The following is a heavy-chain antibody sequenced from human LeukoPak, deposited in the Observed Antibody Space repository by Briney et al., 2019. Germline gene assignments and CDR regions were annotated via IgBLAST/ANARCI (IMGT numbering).Heavy chain of an antibody. CDR1: GFTFSSYA. Sequence: GGSLRLSCAASGFTFSSYAMSWVRQAPGKGLEWVSSISSSSYIYYADSVKGRFTISRDNAKNSLYLQMNSLRAEDTAVYYCARVSGIQLWLRYFDYWGQGTLVTVSS. V-gene: IGHV3-21*01. CDR2: ISSSSYI. D-gene: IGHD5-18*01. CDR3: ARVSGIQLWLRYFDY. J-gene: IGHJ4*02.